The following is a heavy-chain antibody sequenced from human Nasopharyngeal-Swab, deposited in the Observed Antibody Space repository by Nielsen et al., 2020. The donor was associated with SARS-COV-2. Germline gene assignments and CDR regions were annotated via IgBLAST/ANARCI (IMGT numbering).Heavy chain of an antibody. Sequence: GGSLRPSCAASGFTFSSYGMHWVRQAPGKGLEWVAVIWYDGSNKYYADSVKGRFTISRDNSKNTLYLQMNSLRAEDTAVYYCARESTPHCSSTSCLPDYWGQGTLVTVSS. CDR3: ARESTPHCSSTSCLPDY. V-gene: IGHV3-33*01. CDR1: GFTFSSYG. CDR2: IWYDGSNK. J-gene: IGHJ4*02. D-gene: IGHD2-2*01.